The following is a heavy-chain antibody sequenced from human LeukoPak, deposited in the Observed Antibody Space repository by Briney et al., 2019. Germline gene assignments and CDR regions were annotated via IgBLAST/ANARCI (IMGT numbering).Heavy chain of an antibody. CDR2: IKQDGSEK. D-gene: IGHD3-10*01. CDR1: GFTFSSYW. CDR3: ARDGVLLWFGELLGFDY. J-gene: IGHJ4*02. Sequence: GGSLRLSCAASGFTFSSYWMSWVRQAPGKGLEWVANIKQDGSEKYYVDSVKGRFTISRDNAKNSLYLQMNSLRAEDTAVYYCARDGVLLWFGELLGFDYWGQGTLVTVSS. V-gene: IGHV3-7*01.